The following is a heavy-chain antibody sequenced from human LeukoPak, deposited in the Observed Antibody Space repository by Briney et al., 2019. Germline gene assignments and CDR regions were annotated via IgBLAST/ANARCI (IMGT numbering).Heavy chain of an antibody. CDR3: ARSYTSSGRSPFDN. D-gene: IGHD6-13*01. Sequence: PSETLSLICTVSGGSISSYYWSWIRQPAGKGREWIGRIYTSGSTNYNPSLKSRVTISVDTSKNQFSLALSSVTAADTAVYYCARSYTSSGRSPFDNWGQGTLVTVSS. CDR1: GGSISSYY. V-gene: IGHV4-4*07. J-gene: IGHJ4*02. CDR2: IYTSGST.